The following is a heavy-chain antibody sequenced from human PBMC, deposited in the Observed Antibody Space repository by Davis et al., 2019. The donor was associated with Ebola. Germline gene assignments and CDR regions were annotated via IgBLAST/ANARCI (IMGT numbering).Heavy chain of an antibody. CDR3: TKGITMVRGVIKEVDY. J-gene: IGHJ4*02. D-gene: IGHD3-10*01. V-gene: IGHV3-15*01. CDR1: EFTFSSYA. Sequence: GGSLRLSCAASEFTFSSYAMRWVRQAPGTGLEWVGRIKSRTDGGTTDYGFSVKGRFTISRDDSKSSVYLQMNSLKTEDTGVYYCTKGITMVRGVIKEVDYWGQGTLVIVSS. CDR2: IKSRTDGGTT.